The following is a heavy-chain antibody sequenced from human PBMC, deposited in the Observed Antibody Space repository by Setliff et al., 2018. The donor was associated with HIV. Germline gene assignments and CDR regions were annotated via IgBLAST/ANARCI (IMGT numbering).Heavy chain of an antibody. J-gene: IGHJ2*01. Sequence: SETLSLTCSVSGGSISSGDYYWTWIRQHTGKGLEWIGYIYYSGSTYYNPSLKSRVTISVDTSKNQFSLKLSSVTSADTAIYYCATKPRPIVVVPAATFWYFDLWGRGTLVTVSS. V-gene: IGHV4-31*03. D-gene: IGHD2-2*01. CDR2: IYYSGST. CDR1: GGSISSGDYY. CDR3: ATKPRPIVVVPAATFWYFDL.